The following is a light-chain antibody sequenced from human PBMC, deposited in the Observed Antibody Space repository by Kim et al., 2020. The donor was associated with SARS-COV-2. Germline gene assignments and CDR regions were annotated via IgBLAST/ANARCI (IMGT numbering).Light chain of an antibody. CDR2: DVS. J-gene: IGLJ2*01. Sequence: GQSITISCTGTSSGVRSYNYVSWYQQHPGKVPKLMIYDVSKRPSGVSNRFSGSKSDNTASLTISGLQAVDEADYYCSSYTNRNTVVFGGGTQLTVL. CDR1: SSGVRSYNY. CDR3: SSYTNRNTVV. V-gene: IGLV2-14*04.